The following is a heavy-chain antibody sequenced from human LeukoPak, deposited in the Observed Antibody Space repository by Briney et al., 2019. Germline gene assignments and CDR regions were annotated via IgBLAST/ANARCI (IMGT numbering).Heavy chain of an antibody. D-gene: IGHD3-9*01. CDR2: ISAYNGNT. V-gene: IGHV1-18*01. CDR1: GYTFTSYG. Sequence: ASVKVSCKASGYTFTSYGISWVRQAPGQGLEWMGWISAYNGNTNYAQKLRGRVTMTTDTSKSTAYMELRSLRSDDTAVYYCARDQQILTGYYPIDYWGQGTLVTVSS. CDR3: ARDQQILTGYYPIDY. J-gene: IGHJ4*02.